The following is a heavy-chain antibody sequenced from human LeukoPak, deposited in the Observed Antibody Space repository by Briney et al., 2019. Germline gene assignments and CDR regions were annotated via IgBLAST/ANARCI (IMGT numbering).Heavy chain of an antibody. J-gene: IGHJ4*02. D-gene: IGHD1-1*01. CDR2: ISTSGSTI. V-gene: IGHV3-48*03. Sequence: RQAPXXGLEGVSYISTSGSTIYYADSVKGRFTISRDNAKNSVYLQMNSLRAEDTAVYYCATGTIYYWGQGALVTVSS. CDR3: ATGTIYY.